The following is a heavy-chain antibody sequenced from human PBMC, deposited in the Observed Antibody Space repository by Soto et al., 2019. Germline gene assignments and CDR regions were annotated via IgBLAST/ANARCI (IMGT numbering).Heavy chain of an antibody. Sequence: SETLSLTCTVSGGSISSSSYYWGWIRQPPGKGLEWIGSIYYSGSTYYNPSLKSRVTISVDTSKNQFSLKLSSVTAADTAVYYCARFMVRGVTGGDYWDQGTLVTVSS. CDR3: ARFMVRGVTGGDY. D-gene: IGHD3-10*01. CDR1: GGSISSSSYY. V-gene: IGHV4-39*01. J-gene: IGHJ4*02. CDR2: IYYSGST.